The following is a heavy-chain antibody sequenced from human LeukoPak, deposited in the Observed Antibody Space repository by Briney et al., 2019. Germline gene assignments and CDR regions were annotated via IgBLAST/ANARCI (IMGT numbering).Heavy chain of an antibody. Sequence: SETLSLTCTVSGGSISSYYWSWIRQPPGKGLEWIGYIYYSGSTNYNPSLKSRVTISVDTSKNQFSLRLSSVTAADTAVYYCARDLRQWLFSNWFDPWGQGTLVTVSS. CDR3: ARDLRQWLFSNWFDP. CDR2: IYYSGST. J-gene: IGHJ5*02. V-gene: IGHV4-59*01. D-gene: IGHD6-19*01. CDR1: GGSISSYY.